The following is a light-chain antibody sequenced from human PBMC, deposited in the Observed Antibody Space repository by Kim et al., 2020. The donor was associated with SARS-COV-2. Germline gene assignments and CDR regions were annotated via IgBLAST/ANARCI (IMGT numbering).Light chain of an antibody. CDR2: GAS. CDR1: QAISND. J-gene: IGKJ1*01. V-gene: IGKV1-27*01. Sequence: DIQMTQSPSSLSASVGDRVTITCRASQAISNDLAWYQQKPGKVPNLLIYGASALQSAVPSRFSGSGSGTDFTLTISSLQPEDVAIYYCPKYNGAAWTFGQGTKVDIK. CDR3: PKYNGAAWT.